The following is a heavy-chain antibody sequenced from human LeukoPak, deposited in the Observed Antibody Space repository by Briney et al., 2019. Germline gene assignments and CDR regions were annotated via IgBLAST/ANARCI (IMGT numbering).Heavy chain of an antibody. CDR3: RRDEGLVIPAVGPSFDY. Sequence: GGSLRLSCAASGFTFSSYSMNWVRQAPGKGLEWVSSISSSSSYMYYADSVKGRFTISRDNAKNSLYLQMNSLRAEDTAVYYCRRDEGLVIPAVGPSFDYWGQGTLSPSPQ. J-gene: IGHJ4*02. CDR1: GFTFSSYS. CDR2: ISSSSSYM. V-gene: IGHV3-21*01. D-gene: IGHD6-13*01.